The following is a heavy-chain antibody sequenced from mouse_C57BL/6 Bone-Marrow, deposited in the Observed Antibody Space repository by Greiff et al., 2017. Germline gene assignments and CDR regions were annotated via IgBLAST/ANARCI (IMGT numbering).Heavy chain of an antibody. CDR3: ARFPIYYYGSWFAY. J-gene: IGHJ3*01. V-gene: IGHV1-64*01. D-gene: IGHD1-1*01. CDR2: IHPNSGST. Sequence: QVQLQQPGAELVKPGASVKLSCKASGYTFTSYWMHWVKQRPGKGLEWIGMIHPNSGSTNYNEKFKSKATLTVDKSSSTAYMQLSSLTSEYSSVYYCARFPIYYYGSWFAYWGQGTLVTVSA. CDR1: GYTFTSYW.